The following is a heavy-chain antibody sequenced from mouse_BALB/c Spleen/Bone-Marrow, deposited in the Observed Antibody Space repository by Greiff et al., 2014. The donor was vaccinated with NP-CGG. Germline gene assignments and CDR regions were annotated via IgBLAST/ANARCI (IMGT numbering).Heavy chain of an antibody. V-gene: IGHV1-52*01. CDR1: GYTFTSFW. D-gene: IGHD2-4*01. CDR3: ARSGYDYDYAMDY. CDR2: IDPYDSET. Sequence: VQVVESGAELVRPGASVKLSCKASGYTFTSFWMNWVKQRPEQGLEWIGRIDPYDSETHYNQKFKDKAILTVDKSSSTASMQLISLTSEDSAVYYRARSGYDYDYAMDYWGQGTSVTVSS. J-gene: IGHJ4*01.